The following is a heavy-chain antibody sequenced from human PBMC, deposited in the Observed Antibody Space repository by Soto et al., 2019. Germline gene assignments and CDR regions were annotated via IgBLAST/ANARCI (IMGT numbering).Heavy chain of an antibody. D-gene: IGHD2-2*01. CDR2: ISHSSSYI. J-gene: IGHJ4*02. V-gene: IGHV3-21*01. CDR3: ARHRGEYQLLSDIDY. CDR1: GFMFSXXX. Sequence: GSLRLSCAASGFMFSXXXMHWVRQAPGKGLEWVSSISHSSSYIYYADSVKGRFTISRDNAKDSLYLQMSSLRADDTAVYYCARHRGEYQLLSDIDYWGQGTLVTVS.